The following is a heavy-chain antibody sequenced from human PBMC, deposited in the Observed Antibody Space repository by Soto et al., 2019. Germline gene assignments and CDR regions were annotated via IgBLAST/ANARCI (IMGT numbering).Heavy chain of an antibody. V-gene: IGHV3-74*01. CDR1: GFTFSTYG. CDR3: ASWGNIVPVSPTDFDH. J-gene: IGHJ4*02. D-gene: IGHD3-16*01. Sequence: XGSLTLSCAASGFTFSTYGMNGVRQAPGKGLMWVSRISPDGSNRGYADSVEGRFTVSRDNAKNTLYLQMHSLRAEDTAMYYCASWGNIVPVSPTDFDHWGEGTLVTVSS. CDR2: ISPDGSNR.